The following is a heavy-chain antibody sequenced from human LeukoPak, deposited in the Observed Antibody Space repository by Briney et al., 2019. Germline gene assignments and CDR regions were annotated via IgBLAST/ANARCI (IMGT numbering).Heavy chain of an antibody. Sequence: PGGSLRLSCAASGFTFSSYGMHWVRQAPGKGLEWVAVISYDGSNQYYAVSVKGRFTISRDNSKNTLYLQMNSLRPDDTAVCFCAKGSHYYDSGGYYIEYWGQGTLVAVSS. D-gene: IGHD3-22*01. V-gene: IGHV3-30*18. CDR3: AKGSHYYDSGGYYIEY. CDR1: GFTFSSYG. CDR2: ISYDGSNQ. J-gene: IGHJ4*02.